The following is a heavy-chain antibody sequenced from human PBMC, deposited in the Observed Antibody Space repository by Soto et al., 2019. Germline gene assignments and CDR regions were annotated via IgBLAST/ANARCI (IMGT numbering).Heavy chain of an antibody. CDR3: GTDSVSDWRPGVGY. J-gene: IGHJ4*02. CDR1: GVSFSDST. D-gene: IGHD6-19*01. Sequence: QVLLVQSGAEVKKPGSSVKVSWKASGVSFSDSTISWVRQAPGQGLEWMGKIIPILGIPNFAQKFQGRVTITADKSTSTAYMELSSLRSEDTAVYYCGTDSVSDWRPGVGYSGQGTLVTVSS. CDR2: IIPILGIP. V-gene: IGHV1-69*04.